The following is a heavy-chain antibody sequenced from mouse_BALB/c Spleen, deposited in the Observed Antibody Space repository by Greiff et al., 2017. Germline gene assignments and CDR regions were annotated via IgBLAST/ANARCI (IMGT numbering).Heavy chain of an antibody. J-gene: IGHJ4*01. CDR1: GFTFSSYA. CDR2: ISSGGSYT. V-gene: IGHV5-9-4*01. D-gene: IGHD1-1*01. CDR3: ARETSYGSSYAMDY. Sequence: EVKLMESGGGLVKPGGSLKLSCAASGFTFSSYAMSWVRQSPEKRLEWVAEISSGGSYTYYPDTVTGRFTISRDNAKNTLYLEMSSLRSEDTAMYYCARETSYGSSYAMDYWGQGTSVTVSS.